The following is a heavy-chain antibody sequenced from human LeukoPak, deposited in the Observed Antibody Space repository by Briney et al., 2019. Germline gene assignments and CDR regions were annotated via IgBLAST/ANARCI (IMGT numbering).Heavy chain of an antibody. CDR1: GFTFSIYA. V-gene: IGHV3-23*01. D-gene: IGHD6-19*01. CDR3: ATGTVAGTPLDY. Sequence: PGGSLRLSCAASGFTFSIYAMTWVRQAPGKGLEWVSAISGSGNRTYYADSVKGRFTISRDNSKNTLYLQMNSLRAEDTAVYYCATGTVAGTPLDYWGQGTLVTASS. CDR2: ISGSGNRT. J-gene: IGHJ4*02.